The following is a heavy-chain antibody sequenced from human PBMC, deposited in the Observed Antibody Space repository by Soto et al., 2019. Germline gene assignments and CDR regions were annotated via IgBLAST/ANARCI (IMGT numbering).Heavy chain of an antibody. V-gene: IGHV3-23*02. D-gene: IGHD6-19*01. CDR1: GFTFYHYD. J-gene: IGHJ4*02. CDR2: ISGSGGRI. CDR3: VRRGSETGWYFDQ. Sequence: EVQLLESGGGLVQPGGSLRLSCAASGFTFYHYDMFWVRQTPRRGLEWVSFISGSGGRIEYGDFVRGRFTASRDNAEDTLSLQMNTLASDDTGVYYCVRRGSETGWYFDQWGQGTLVVVSS.